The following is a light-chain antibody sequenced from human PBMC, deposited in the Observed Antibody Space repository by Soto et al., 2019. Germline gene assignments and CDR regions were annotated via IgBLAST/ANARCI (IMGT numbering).Light chain of an antibody. CDR2: EVS. CDR1: SSDVGGYNY. Sequence: QSVLTQPASVSGSPGQSITISCTGTSSDVGGYNYVSWYQQHPGKAPKRMIYEVSNRPSGVSNRFSGSKSGNTASLTISGLQADHEADYYCSSYTSSSTLVFGTRTKVTVL. J-gene: IGLJ1*01. CDR3: SSYTSSSTLV. V-gene: IGLV2-14*01.